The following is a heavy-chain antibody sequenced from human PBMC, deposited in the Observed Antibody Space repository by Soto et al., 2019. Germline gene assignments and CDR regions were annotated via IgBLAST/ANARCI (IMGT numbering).Heavy chain of an antibody. V-gene: IGHV4-34*01. J-gene: IGHJ6*02. CDR2: INHSGST. Sequence: SETLSLTCAVYGGSFSGYYWSWIRQPPGKGLEWNGEINHSGSTNYNPSIKSRVTISVDTSKNQFSLKLSSVTAADTAVYYCARVRYYGMDVWGQGTTVTVSS. CDR1: GGSFSGYY. CDR3: ARVRYYGMDV.